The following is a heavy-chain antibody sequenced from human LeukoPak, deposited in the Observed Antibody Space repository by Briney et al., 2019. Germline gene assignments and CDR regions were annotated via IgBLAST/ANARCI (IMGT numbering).Heavy chain of an antibody. CDR3: ARGQGFGDSDAFDI. CDR1: GYTFTSYG. Sequence: ASVKVSCKASGYTFTSYGISWVRQATGQGLEWMGWMNPNSGNTGYAQKFQGRVTITRNTSISTAYMELSSLRSEDTAVYYCARGQGFGDSDAFDIWGQGTMVTVSS. J-gene: IGHJ3*02. CDR2: MNPNSGNT. D-gene: IGHD3-10*01. V-gene: IGHV1-8*03.